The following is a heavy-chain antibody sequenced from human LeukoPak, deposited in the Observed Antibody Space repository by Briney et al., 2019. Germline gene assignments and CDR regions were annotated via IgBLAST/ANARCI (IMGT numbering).Heavy chain of an antibody. CDR3: ATEPDDLWFWVLPN. Sequence: GASVKVSCKVSGYTLTELSMHWVRQAPGKGLEWMGGFDPEDGETIYAQKFQGRVTMTEDTSTDTAYMELSSLRSEDTAVYYCATEPDDLWFWVLPNWGQGTLVTVSS. D-gene: IGHD3-10*01. J-gene: IGHJ4*02. V-gene: IGHV1-24*01. CDR2: FDPEDGET. CDR1: GYTLTELS.